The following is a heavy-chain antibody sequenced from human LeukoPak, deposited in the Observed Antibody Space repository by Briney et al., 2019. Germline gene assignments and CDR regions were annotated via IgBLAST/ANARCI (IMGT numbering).Heavy chain of an antibody. J-gene: IGHJ4*02. CDR3: ARVRCVSNMVWGVIITGGDY. V-gene: IGHV1-18*01. CDR2: ISAYNGNT. D-gene: IGHD3-10*01. CDR1: GYTFTSYG. Sequence: ASVKVSCTASGYTFTSYGISWVRQAPGQGLEWMGWISAYNGNTNYAQTLQGRVTMTTDTSTSTAYMQLKSLRSDDTAVYYCARVRCVSNMVWGVIITGGDYWGQGTLVTVSS.